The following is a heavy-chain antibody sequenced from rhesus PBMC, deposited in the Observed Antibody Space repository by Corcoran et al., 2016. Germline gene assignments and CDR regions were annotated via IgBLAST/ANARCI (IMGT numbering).Heavy chain of an antibody. D-gene: IGHD3-28*01. J-gene: IGHJ1*01. V-gene: IGHV4-122*02. CDR3: ARDFTMIVVIGEF. CDR1: GGSISSGYYY. CDR2: ITYSGST. Sequence: QVQLQESGPGLVKPSETLSLTCAVSGGSISSGYYYWSWIRQPPGKGLEWIGYITYSGSTSYNPSRESRVTISRDTSKNQFSLKLSSVTAADTAVYYCARDFTMIVVIGEFWGQGALVTVSS.